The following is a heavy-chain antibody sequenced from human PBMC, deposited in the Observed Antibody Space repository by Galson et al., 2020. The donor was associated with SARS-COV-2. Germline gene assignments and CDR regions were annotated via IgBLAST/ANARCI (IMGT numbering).Heavy chain of an antibody. V-gene: IGHV3-30-3*01. CDR2: ISYDGSNK. CDR3: ARAPSRYGEFDY. CDR1: GFTFSSYA. Sequence: GGSLRLSCAASGFTFSSYAMHWVRQAPGKGLEWVAVISYDGSNKYYADSVKGRFTISRDNSKNTLYLQMNSLRAEDTAVYYCARAPSRYGEFDYWGQGTLVTVSS. J-gene: IGHJ4*02. D-gene: IGHD4-17*01.